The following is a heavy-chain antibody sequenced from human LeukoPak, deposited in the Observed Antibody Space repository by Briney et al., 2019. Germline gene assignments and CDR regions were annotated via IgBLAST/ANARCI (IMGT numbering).Heavy chain of an antibody. D-gene: IGHD3-22*01. CDR1: GFTFRSYW. CDR2: ISPTSTYI. V-gene: IGHV3-21*01. J-gene: IGHJ3*02. CDR3: ARTIYYYESTSYFSDAFDI. Sequence: PGGSLRLSCAASGFTFRSYWMSWVRQAPGKGLDWVSSISPTSTYIYYQDSVKGRFTISRDDAKNSLYLEMDSLRVEDTALYYCARTIYYYESTSYFSDAFDIWGQGTMVTVSS.